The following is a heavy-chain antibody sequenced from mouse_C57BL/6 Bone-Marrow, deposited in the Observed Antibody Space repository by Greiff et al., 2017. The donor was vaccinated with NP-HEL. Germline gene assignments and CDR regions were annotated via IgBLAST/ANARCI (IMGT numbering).Heavy chain of an antibody. J-gene: IGHJ1*03. CDR2: IYPRDGST. Sequence: VMLVESDAELVKPGASVKISCKVSGYTFTDYTIHWMKQRPEQGLEWIGYIYPRDGSTKYNGKFKGKATLTADTASSTAYMQLNSLTSEDSAVYFCTRGDFCFAVWGTGTTVTVSS. CDR3: TRGDFCFAV. CDR1: GYTFTDYT. D-gene: IGHD3-3*01. V-gene: IGHV1-78*01.